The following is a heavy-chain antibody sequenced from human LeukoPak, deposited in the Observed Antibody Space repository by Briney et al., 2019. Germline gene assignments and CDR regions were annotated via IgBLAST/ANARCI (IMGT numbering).Heavy chain of an antibody. D-gene: IGHD4-17*01. J-gene: IGHJ4*02. CDR1: GFTFSSYA. CDR2: ISSNGGST. CDR3: ARGGVYGDYVDY. V-gene: IGHV3-64*02. Sequence: PGGSLRLSCSASGFTFSSYAMYWVRQAPGKGLEYVSGISSNGGSTYYADSVKGRFTISRDNSKNTVYLQMGSLRAEDMAVYYCARGGVYGDYVDYWGQGTLVTVSS.